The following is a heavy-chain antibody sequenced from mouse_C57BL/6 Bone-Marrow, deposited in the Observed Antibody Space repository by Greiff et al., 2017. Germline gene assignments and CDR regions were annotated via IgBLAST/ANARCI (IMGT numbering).Heavy chain of an antibody. Sequence: QVQLQQPGAELVMPGASVKLSCKASGYTFTSYWMHWVKQRPGQGLEWIGEIDPSDSYTNYNQKFKGESTLTVDKSSSTAYMQLSSLTSEDSAVYYCASYYYGSKSWFAYWGQGTLVTVSA. CDR3: ASYYYGSKSWFAY. CDR1: GYTFTSYW. J-gene: IGHJ3*01. D-gene: IGHD1-1*01. CDR2: IDPSDSYT. V-gene: IGHV1-69*01.